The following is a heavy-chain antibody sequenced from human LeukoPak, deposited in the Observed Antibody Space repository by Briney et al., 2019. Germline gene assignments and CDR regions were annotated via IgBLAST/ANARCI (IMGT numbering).Heavy chain of an antibody. CDR1: GFTFSSYA. J-gene: IGHJ1*01. D-gene: IGHD3-10*01. CDR2: ISYDGSNK. CDR3: AKDMVRGVIITPVQH. Sequence: GGSLRLSCAASGFTFSSYAMHWVRQAPGKGLEWVAVISYDGSNKYYADSVKGRFTISRDNSKNTLYLQMNSLRAEDTAVYYCAKDMVRGVIITPVQHWGQGTLVTVSS. V-gene: IGHV3-30-3*01.